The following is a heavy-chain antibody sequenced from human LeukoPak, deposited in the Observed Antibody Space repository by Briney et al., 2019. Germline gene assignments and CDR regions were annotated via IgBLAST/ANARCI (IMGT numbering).Heavy chain of an antibody. CDR3: ARQYSSSRGSLYYFDY. V-gene: IGHV4-59*08. D-gene: IGHD6-6*01. CDR1: GGSISSYY. Sequence: SETLSLTCTVSGGSISSYYWSWIRRPPGKGLEWIGYIYYSGSTNYNPSLKSRVTISVDTSKNQFSLKLSSVTAADTAVYYCARQYSSSRGSLYYFDYWGQGTLVTVSS. J-gene: IGHJ4*02. CDR2: IYYSGST.